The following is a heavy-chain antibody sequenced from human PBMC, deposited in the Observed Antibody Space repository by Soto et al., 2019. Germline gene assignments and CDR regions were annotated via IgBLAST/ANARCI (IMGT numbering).Heavy chain of an antibody. Sequence: SVKVSCKASGFTFTSSAMQWVRQARGQRLEWIGWIVVGSGNTNYAQKFQERVTITRDMSTSTAYMELSSLRSEDTAVYYCAANPYYYEKGPEYFQHCGQGTLVTV. CDR1: GFTFTSSA. D-gene: IGHD3-22*01. V-gene: IGHV1-58*02. CDR3: AANPYYYEKGPEYFQH. J-gene: IGHJ1*01. CDR2: IVVGSGNT.